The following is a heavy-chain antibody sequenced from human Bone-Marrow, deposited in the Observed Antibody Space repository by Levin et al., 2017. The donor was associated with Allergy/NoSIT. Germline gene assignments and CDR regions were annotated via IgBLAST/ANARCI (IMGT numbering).Heavy chain of an antibody. V-gene: IGHV4-61*02. Sequence: SQTLSLTCTVSGGSIHNTNHYWSWIRQPAGKGLEWIGRMFAGGAATYNHSLRSRVTISIDTSKNQFSLKLTSVTAADTAVYYCARDETFNSWHTGWFDPWGQGTLVTVSS. D-gene: IGHD6-13*01. J-gene: IGHJ5*02. CDR2: MFAGGAA. CDR1: GGSIHNTNHY. CDR3: ARDETFNSWHTGWFDP.